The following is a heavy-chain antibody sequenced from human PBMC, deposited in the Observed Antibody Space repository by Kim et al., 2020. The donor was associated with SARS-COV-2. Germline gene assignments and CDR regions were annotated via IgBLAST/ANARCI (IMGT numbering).Heavy chain of an antibody. CDR2: ISYDGSNK. CDR1: GFTFSSYG. J-gene: IGHJ5*02. Sequence: GGSLRLSCAASGFTFSSYGMHWVRQAPGKGLEWVAVISYDGSNKYYADSVKGRFTISRDNSKNTLYLQMNSLRAEDTAVYYCAKDRAPSMVRGTNWFDP. V-gene: IGHV3-30*18. CDR3: AKDRAPSMVRGTNWFDP. D-gene: IGHD3-10*01.